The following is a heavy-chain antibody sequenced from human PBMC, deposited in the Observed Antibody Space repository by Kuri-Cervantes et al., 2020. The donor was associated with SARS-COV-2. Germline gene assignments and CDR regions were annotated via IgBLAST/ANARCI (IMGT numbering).Heavy chain of an antibody. CDR2: IYYNGST. CDR3: ARHDYGDPLTYYYGMDV. V-gene: IGHV4-59*02. D-gene: IGHD4-17*01. Sequence: GSLRLSCAAPGFTVSSNCMSWVRQAPGKGLEWIGYIYYNGSTNYNPSLKSRVTISVDTSKNQFSLKLSSVTAADTAMYYCARHDYGDPLTYYYGMDVWGQGTTVTVSS. J-gene: IGHJ6*02. CDR1: GFTVSSNC.